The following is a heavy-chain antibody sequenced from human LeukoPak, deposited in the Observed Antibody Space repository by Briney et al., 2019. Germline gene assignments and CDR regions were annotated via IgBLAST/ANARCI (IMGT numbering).Heavy chain of an antibody. J-gene: IGHJ2*01. V-gene: IGHV1-46*01. Sequence: GGSVKGSCKASGYTFTSYYMHWVRQAPGQGLEWMGIINPSSGSTSYAQKFQGRVTMTRDTSTSTVYMDLSSLRSEDTAVYYCARGYYGSGSYYTNWYFDLWGRGTLVTVTS. CDR1: GYTFTSYY. D-gene: IGHD3-10*01. CDR2: INPSSGST. CDR3: ARGYYGSGSYYTNWYFDL.